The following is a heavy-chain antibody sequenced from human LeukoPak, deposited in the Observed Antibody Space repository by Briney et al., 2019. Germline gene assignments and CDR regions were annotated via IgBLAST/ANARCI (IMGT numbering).Heavy chain of an antibody. J-gene: IGHJ2*01. CDR3: ARDRWYDYGDYHYWYFDL. D-gene: IGHD4-17*01. CDR1: GFTFSDYY. Sequence: GGSLRLSCAASGFTFSDYYMSWIRQAPGKGLEWVSYISSSGSTICYADSVKGRFTISRDNAKNSLYLQMNSLRAEDTAVYYCARDRWYDYGDYHYWYFDLWGRGTLVTVSS. V-gene: IGHV3-11*04. CDR2: ISSSGSTI.